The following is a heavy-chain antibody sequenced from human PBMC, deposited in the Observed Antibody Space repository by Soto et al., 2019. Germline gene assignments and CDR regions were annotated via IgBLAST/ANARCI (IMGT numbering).Heavy chain of an antibody. CDR1: GGSISSGGYY. V-gene: IGHV4-31*03. Sequence: SETLSLTCTVSGGSISSGGYYWSWIRQHPGKGLEWIGYIYYSGSTYYNPSLKGRVTISVDTSKNQFSLKLSSVTAADTAVYYCARDRDSSGYTLDYWGQGTLVTVSS. CDR2: IYYSGST. D-gene: IGHD3-22*01. J-gene: IGHJ4*02. CDR3: ARDRDSSGYTLDY.